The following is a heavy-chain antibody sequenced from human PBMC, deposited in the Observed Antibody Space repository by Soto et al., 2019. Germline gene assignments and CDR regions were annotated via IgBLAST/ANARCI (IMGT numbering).Heavy chain of an antibody. Sequence: QVQLVESGGGVVQPGRSLRLSCAASGFTFSTYGMHWVRQAPGKGLEWVAVISQDGTNRYYADSVKGRLTISRDNYKNMLFLQMDSLRTEDTAVFYCAKEWAAVAGTYVFDVWGQGTMVTVSS. V-gene: IGHV3-30*18. J-gene: IGHJ3*01. CDR2: ISQDGTNR. CDR1: GFTFSTYG. CDR3: AKEWAAVAGTYVFDV. D-gene: IGHD6-19*01.